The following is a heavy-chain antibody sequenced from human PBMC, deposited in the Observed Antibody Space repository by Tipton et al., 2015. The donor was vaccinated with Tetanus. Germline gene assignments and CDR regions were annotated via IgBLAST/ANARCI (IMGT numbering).Heavy chain of an antibody. V-gene: IGHV4-61*01. Sequence: PGLVKPSETLSLTCSVSGASIRSSRYFWNWVRQYPGKGLEWIGYIYYSGDTYINPSLKSGVTISLDTSKNQFSLKLTSVSAADTAVYYCARLTGHSMDVVDYYYFGMDVWGQGTKVTVSS. CDR1: GASIRSSRYF. CDR2: IYYSGDT. D-gene: IGHD2-21*01. J-gene: IGHJ6*02. CDR3: ARLTGHSMDVVDYYYFGMDV.